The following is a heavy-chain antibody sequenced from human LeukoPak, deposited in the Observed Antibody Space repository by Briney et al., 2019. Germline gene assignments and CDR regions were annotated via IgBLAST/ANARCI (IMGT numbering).Heavy chain of an antibody. D-gene: IGHD6-13*01. V-gene: IGHV3-23*01. J-gene: IGHJ4*02. Sequence: GGSLRLSCAASGFTFSSYAMSWVRQAPGKGLEWVSAISGSGGSTYYADSVKGRFTISRDNSKNTLYLRMNSLRAEDTAVYYCATTGYSSRNYWGQGTQVTVSS. CDR3: ATTGYSSRNY. CDR1: GFTFSSYA. CDR2: ISGSGGST.